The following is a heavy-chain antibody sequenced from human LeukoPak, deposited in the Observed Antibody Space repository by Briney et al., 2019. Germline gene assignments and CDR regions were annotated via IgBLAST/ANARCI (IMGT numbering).Heavy chain of an antibody. J-gene: IGHJ3*02. Sequence: ASVKVSCKASGYTFTSYYMHWVRQAPGQGLEWMGIINPSGGSTSYAQKSQGRVTITADKSTSTAYMELSSLRSDDTAVYYCASKWVTYYYNSSAYHYPIDVFDIWGQGTMVTVSS. CDR2: INPSGGST. CDR3: ASKWVTYYYNSSAYHYPIDVFDI. CDR1: GYTFTSYY. D-gene: IGHD3-22*01. V-gene: IGHV1-46*01.